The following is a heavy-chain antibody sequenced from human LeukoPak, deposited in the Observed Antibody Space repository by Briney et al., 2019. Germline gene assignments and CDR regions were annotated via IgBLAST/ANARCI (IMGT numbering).Heavy chain of an antibody. CDR3: ATLRSGYYYDYFDY. CDR1: GYSFTNYW. CDR2: IYPGDSDT. V-gene: IGHV5-51*01. D-gene: IGHD3-22*01. Sequence: GESLRISCKGSGYSFTNYWIGWVRQMPGKGLEWMGIIYPGDSDTKYSPSFQGQVTISADKSISTAYLQWSSLKASDTAMYYCATLRSGYYYDYFDYWGQGTLVTVSS. J-gene: IGHJ4*02.